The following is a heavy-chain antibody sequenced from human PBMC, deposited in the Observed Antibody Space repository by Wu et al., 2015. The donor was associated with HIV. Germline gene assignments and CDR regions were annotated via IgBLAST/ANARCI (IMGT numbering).Heavy chain of an antibody. CDR3: ARDYCSSTSCYYWYFDL. J-gene: IGHJ2*01. V-gene: IGHV1-2*02. Sequence: QVQLVQSGAEVKKPGASVKVSCKASGYTFTGYYMHWVRQAPGQGLEWMGWINPNSGGTNYAQKFQGRVTMTRDTSISTAYMELSRLRSDDTAVYYCARDYCSSTSCYYWYFDLWGLAPWSLSPQ. CDR2: INPNSGGT. CDR1: GYTFTGYY. D-gene: IGHD2-2*01.